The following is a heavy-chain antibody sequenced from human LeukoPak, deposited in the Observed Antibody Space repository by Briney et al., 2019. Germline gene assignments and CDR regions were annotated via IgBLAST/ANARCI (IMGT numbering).Heavy chain of an antibody. CDR2: IFYSGST. J-gene: IGHJ5*02. D-gene: IGHD6-13*01. Sequence: SETLSLTCTVSSGSISTSNYYWGWVRQPPGKALEWIGNIFYSGSTYYSPSLKSRVTISLDTSRNQFSLKLSSVTAADTAVYYCARVVRGIAAAGNGVNWFDPWGQGTLVTVSS. CDR1: SGSISTSNYY. V-gene: IGHV4-39*07. CDR3: ARVVRGIAAAGNGVNWFDP.